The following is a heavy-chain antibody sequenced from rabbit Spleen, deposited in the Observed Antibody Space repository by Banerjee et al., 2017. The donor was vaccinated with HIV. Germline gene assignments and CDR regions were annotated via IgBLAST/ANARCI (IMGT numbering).Heavy chain of an antibody. V-gene: IGHV1S40*01. J-gene: IGHJ3*01. CDR3: ARAIVPWLGLTRLDL. CDR2: VGSGDT. D-gene: IGHD4-1*01. Sequence: QSLEESGGDLVKPGASLTLTCTASGFSFSSSYYSCWVRQPPGKGLEWIACVGSGDTYYASWAKGRFTISSDNAQSTVDLKMTSLTAADTATYFCARAIVPWLGLTRLDLWGQGTLVTVS. CDR1: GFSFSSSYY.